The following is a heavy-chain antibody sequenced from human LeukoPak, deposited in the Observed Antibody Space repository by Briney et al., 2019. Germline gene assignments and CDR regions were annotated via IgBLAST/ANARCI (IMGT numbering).Heavy chain of an antibody. CDR3: ARSYPEDFWSGQAYYGMDV. CDR2: IIPIFGTA. V-gene: IGHV1-69*13. J-gene: IGHJ6*02. Sequence: GASVKVSCKASGGTFSSYAISWVRQAPGQGLEWMGGIIPIFGTANYAQKFQGRVTITADESTSTAYMELSSLRSEDTAVYYCARSYPEDFWSGQAYYGMDVWGQGTTVTVSS. CDR1: GGTFSSYA. D-gene: IGHD3-3*01.